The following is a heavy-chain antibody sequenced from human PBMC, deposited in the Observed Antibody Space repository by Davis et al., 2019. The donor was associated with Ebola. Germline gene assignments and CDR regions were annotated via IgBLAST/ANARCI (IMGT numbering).Heavy chain of an antibody. V-gene: IGHV3-74*01. D-gene: IGHD2-2*01. CDR2: TNRDGSIT. Sequence: PAESLTLSCAAYGLTFSSNLMHWVRHAPGKGLVWVSRTNRDGSITSYADSVKGRFTISRDNAKNTLYLQMNSLRDEDTAVYYREGGTNYAHDYWGQGTLVTVSS. J-gene: IGHJ4*02. CDR3: EGGTNYAHDY. CDR1: GLTFSSNL.